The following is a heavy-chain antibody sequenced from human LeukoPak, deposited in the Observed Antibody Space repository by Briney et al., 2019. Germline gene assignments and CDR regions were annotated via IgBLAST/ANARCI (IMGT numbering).Heavy chain of an antibody. CDR2: IYSSGIT. Sequence: SETLSLTCSVSGGSIGSYYWSWIRQPAGKGLEWIWRIYSSGITNYNPSLKSRVTMSVDTSKNQFSLKLNSVTAADTAFYYCARVRSGSYYFDYWGQGTLVTVSS. V-gene: IGHV4-4*07. D-gene: IGHD1-26*01. J-gene: IGHJ4*02. CDR1: GGSIGSYY. CDR3: ARVRSGSYYFDY.